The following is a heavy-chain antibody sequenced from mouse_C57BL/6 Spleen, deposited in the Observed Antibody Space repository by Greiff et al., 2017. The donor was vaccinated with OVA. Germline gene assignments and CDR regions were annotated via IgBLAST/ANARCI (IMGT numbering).Heavy chain of an antibody. CDR1: GYTFTSHW. D-gene: IGHD2-12*01. J-gene: IGHJ2*01. Sequence: QVQLQQPGAELVKPGASVKVSCKASGYTFTSHWMHWVKQRRGQGLEGIGRIHPADSDTNYNQKFKGKATLTVDKSSSTAYMQLSSLTSEDSAVYYCAIPYYSPFDYWGQGTTLTVSS. V-gene: IGHV1-74*01. CDR2: IHPADSDT. CDR3: AIPYYSPFDY.